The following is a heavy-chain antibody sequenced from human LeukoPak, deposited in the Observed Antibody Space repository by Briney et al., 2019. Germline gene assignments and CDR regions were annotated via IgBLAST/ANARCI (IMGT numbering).Heavy chain of an antibody. CDR2: ISAYNGNT. CDR3: ARDRAPYGSGSYGGFDY. J-gene: IGHJ4*02. Sequence: ASVKVSCKASGYTFTSYGISWVRQAPGQGLEWMGWISAYNGNTNYAQKLQGRVTMTTDTSTSTAHMELSSLRSDDTAVYYCARDRAPYGSGSYGGFDYWGQGTLVTVSS. V-gene: IGHV1-18*01. D-gene: IGHD3-10*01. CDR1: GYTFTSYG.